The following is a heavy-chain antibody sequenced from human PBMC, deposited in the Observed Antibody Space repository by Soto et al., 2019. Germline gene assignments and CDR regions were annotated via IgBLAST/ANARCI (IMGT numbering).Heavy chain of an antibody. Sequence: GGSLRLSCAASGFTFSSYAMSWVRQAPGKGLEWVSTISDSGGNTYYADSVKGRFTISRDNSKNTLYLQMNSLRAEDTAVYYCAIHLWLSGAFDIWGQGAMVTVSS. J-gene: IGHJ3*02. CDR2: ISDSGGNT. CDR3: AIHLWLSGAFDI. CDR1: GFTFSSYA. D-gene: IGHD5-18*01. V-gene: IGHV3-23*01.